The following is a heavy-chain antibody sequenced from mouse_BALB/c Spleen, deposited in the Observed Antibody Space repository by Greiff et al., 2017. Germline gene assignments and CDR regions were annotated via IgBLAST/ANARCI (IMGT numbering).Heavy chain of an antibody. V-gene: IGHV5-12-2*01. D-gene: IGHD2-10*02. Sequence: EVMLVESGGGLVQPGGSLKLSCAASGFTFSSYTMSWVRQTPEKRLEWVAYISNGGGSTYYPDTVKGRFTISRDNDKNTLYLQMSSLKSEDTAMYYCVKQWYGNLYYAMDYWGQGNPVTVSA. CDR3: VKQWYGNLYYAMDY. CDR1: GFTFSSYT. J-gene: IGHJ4*01. CDR2: ISNGGGST.